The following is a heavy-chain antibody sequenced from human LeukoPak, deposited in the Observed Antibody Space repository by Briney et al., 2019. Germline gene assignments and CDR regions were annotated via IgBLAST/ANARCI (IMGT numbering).Heavy chain of an antibody. CDR2: ISWNSGSI. Sequence: PGGSLRLSCEASGFTFDDYAMHWVRQAPGNGLEWVSGISWNSGSIGYADSVKGRFTISRDNAKNSLYLQMNSLRAEDTALYYCAKEGDIAAAAPFDYWGQGTLVTVSS. D-gene: IGHD6-13*01. J-gene: IGHJ4*02. CDR1: GFTFDDYA. V-gene: IGHV3-9*01. CDR3: AKEGDIAAAAPFDY.